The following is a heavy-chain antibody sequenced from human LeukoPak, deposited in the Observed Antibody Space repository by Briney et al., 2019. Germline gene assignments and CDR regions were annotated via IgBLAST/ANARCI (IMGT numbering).Heavy chain of an antibody. V-gene: IGHV3-21*01. Sequence: GGSLRLSCAASGFTFSTYTMNWVRQAPGKGLEWVSSISSSSSYIYYADSLKGRFTISRDNAKNSLYLQMNSLRAEDTAVYYCARGGTGTMFDWGQGTLVTVSS. CDR3: ARGGTGTMFD. D-gene: IGHD1-7*01. J-gene: IGHJ4*02. CDR1: GFTFSTYT. CDR2: ISSSSSYI.